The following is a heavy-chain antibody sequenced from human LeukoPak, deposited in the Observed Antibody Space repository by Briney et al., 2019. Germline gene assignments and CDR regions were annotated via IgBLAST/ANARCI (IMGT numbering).Heavy chain of an antibody. CDR3: ARVSEIMISFGGVISHFDN. Sequence: PSETLSLTCSLYGGSFNDYYWSWIRQPPGKGLEWIGEINHSGGTNYNPSLWSRLTISIDTSKHQFSLQVASVTAADTGVYFCARVSEIMISFGGVISHFDNWGQGALVTVSS. V-gene: IGHV4-34*01. CDR2: INHSGGT. CDR1: GGSFNDYY. D-gene: IGHD3-16*02. J-gene: IGHJ4*02.